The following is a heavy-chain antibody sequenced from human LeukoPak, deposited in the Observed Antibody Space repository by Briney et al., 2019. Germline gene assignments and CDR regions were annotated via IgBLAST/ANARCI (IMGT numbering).Heavy chain of an antibody. CDR2: INPNSGGT. D-gene: IGHD3-10*01. CDR1: GYTFTGYY. J-gene: IGHJ4*02. CDR3: ARELWFGELFYDY. Sequence: ASVKVSCQASGYTFTGYYMHWVRQAPGQGLEWMGWINPNSGGTNYAQKFQGRVTMTRDTSISTAYMELSRLRSDDTAVYYCARELWFGELFYDYWGQGTLVPVSS. V-gene: IGHV1-2*02.